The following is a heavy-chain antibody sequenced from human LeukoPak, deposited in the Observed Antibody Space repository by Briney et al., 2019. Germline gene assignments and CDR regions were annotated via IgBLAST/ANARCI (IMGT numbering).Heavy chain of an antibody. CDR2: IIPIFGTA. Sequence: ASVKVSCKASGGTFSSYAISWVRQAPGQGLEWMAGIIPIFGTANYAQKFQGRVTITADESTSTAYMELSSLRSEDTAVYYCALNYDSSGYYSDYWGQGTLVTVSS. J-gene: IGHJ4*02. V-gene: IGHV1-69*13. CDR1: GGTFSSYA. CDR3: ALNYDSSGYYSDY. D-gene: IGHD3-22*01.